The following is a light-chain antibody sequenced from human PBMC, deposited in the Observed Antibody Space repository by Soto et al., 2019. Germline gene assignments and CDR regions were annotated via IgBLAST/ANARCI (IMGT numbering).Light chain of an antibody. CDR2: HNN. Sequence: SVLTQPPSASGTPGQRVTISCSGSNSNVGSNTVDWYQQLPGTAPKLLIYHNNQRPSGVPDRLSGSKSGTSASLAISGLQSEDEADYYCAAWDDSLNAVVFGGETKSPS. CDR1: NSNVGSNT. J-gene: IGLJ2*01. V-gene: IGLV1-44*01. CDR3: AAWDDSLNAVV.